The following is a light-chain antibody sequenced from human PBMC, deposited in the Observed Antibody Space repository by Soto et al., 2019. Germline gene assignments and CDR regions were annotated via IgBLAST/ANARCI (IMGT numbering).Light chain of an antibody. V-gene: IGKV1-5*03. CDR2: KAS. J-gene: IGKJ1*01. Sequence: DIQMTQSPSTLSASVGDRVTITCRASQSISNWLAWYQQKPGKAPKLLIYKASSLESGVPSRFSGSGSGTELTLTISSLQPDDFASYYCQQYNSFPGTFGQGTKVEI. CDR1: QSISNW. CDR3: QQYNSFPGT.